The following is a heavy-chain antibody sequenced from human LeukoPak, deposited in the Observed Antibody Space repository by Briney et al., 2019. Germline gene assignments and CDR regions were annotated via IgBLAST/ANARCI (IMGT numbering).Heavy chain of an antibody. Sequence: GGSLRLSCAASGFTFSSYAMSWVRQAPGKGLEWVSTFSGTSTNSYSDAVKGRVTISRDNSKNTLYLQMNSLRAEDTAVYYCAKLKQWQPQRYFFEYWGQGALVTVAS. J-gene: IGHJ4*02. D-gene: IGHD6-19*01. V-gene: IGHV3-23*01. CDR1: GFTFSSYA. CDR3: AKLKQWQPQRYFFEY. CDR2: FSGTSTN.